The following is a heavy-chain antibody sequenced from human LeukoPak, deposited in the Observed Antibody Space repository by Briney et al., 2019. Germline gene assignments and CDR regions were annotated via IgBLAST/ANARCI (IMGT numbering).Heavy chain of an antibody. CDR1: GGSISSSSYY. V-gene: IGHV4-39*06. J-gene: IGHJ4*02. Sequence: PSETLSLTCTVSGGSISSSSYYWGWIRQPPGKGLEWIGSIYYSGSTYYNPSLKSRVTISVDTSKNQFPLKLSSVTAADTAVYYCARSPPIFGVVIHFDYWGQGTLVTVSS. CDR2: IYYSGST. CDR3: ARSPPIFGVVIHFDY. D-gene: IGHD3-3*01.